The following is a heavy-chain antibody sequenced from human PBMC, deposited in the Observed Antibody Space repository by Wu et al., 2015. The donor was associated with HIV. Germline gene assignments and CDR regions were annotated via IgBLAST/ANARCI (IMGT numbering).Heavy chain of an antibody. D-gene: IGHD3-22*01. V-gene: IGHV1-46*01. CDR2: INPSGGST. CDR3: ASSRGYDSSGYYPGAFDI. J-gene: IGHJ3*02. CDR1: GYTFTSYY. Sequence: QVQRGAVVGLEVEERRGASVKVSCKASGYTFTSYYMHWVRQAPGQGLEWMGIINPSGGSTSYAQKFQGRVTMTRDTSTSTVYMELSSLRSEDTAVYYCASSRGYDSSGYYPGAFDIWGQGTMVTVSS.